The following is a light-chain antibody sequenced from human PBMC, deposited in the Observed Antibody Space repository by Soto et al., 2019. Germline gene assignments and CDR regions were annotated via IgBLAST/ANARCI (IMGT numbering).Light chain of an antibody. V-gene: IGLV2-23*02. CDR3: CSYAGSGTFPYV. J-gene: IGLJ1*01. CDR2: EVS. CDR1: SSDVGSFNL. Sequence: QSVLTQPASXSGSPGQSITISCTGTSSDVGSFNLVSWYQQHPGKAPKLMIYEVSKRPSGVSNRFSGSKSANTASLTISGLQAEDEADYYCCSYAGSGTFPYVFGTGTKVTVL.